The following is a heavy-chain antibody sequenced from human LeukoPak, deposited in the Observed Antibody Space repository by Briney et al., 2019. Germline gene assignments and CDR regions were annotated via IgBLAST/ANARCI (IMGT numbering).Heavy chain of an antibody. Sequence: ASVKVSCKASVGTFSSYAISWVRQAPGQGLEWMGGLDPEDGETIYAQKFQGRVTMTEDTSTDTAYMELSSLRSEDTAVYYCATDLSRYYYDSSGYKTLDYWGQGTLVTVSS. CDR1: VGTFSSYA. J-gene: IGHJ4*02. D-gene: IGHD3-22*01. CDR3: ATDLSRYYYDSSGYKTLDY. V-gene: IGHV1-24*01. CDR2: LDPEDGET.